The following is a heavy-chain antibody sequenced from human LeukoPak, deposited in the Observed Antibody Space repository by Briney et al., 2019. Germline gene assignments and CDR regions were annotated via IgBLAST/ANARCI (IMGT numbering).Heavy chain of an antibody. J-gene: IGHJ4*02. CDR1: GGSISSSSHY. Sequence: SETLSLTCTVSGGSISSSSHYWGRIRQPPGKGLEWIGSIYYSGSTYYNPSLKSRVTISVDTSKNQFSLKLSSVTAADTAVYYCARVYDSSGYYYFDYWGQGTLVTVSS. CDR2: IYYSGST. V-gene: IGHV4-39*01. CDR3: ARVYDSSGYYYFDY. D-gene: IGHD3-22*01.